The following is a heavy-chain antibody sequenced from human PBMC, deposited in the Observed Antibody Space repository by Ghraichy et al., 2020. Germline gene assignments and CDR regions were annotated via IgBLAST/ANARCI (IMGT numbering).Heavy chain of an antibody. CDR1: GGSISSGGYS. CDR3: ASAWSGPLRRDAFDI. Sequence: SETLSLTCAVSGGSISSGGYSWSWIRQPPGKGLEWIGYIYHSGSTYYNPSLKSRVTISVDRSKNQFSLKLSSVTAADTAVYYCASAWSGPLRRDAFDIWGQGTMVTVSS. D-gene: IGHD3-3*01. J-gene: IGHJ3*02. V-gene: IGHV4-30-2*01. CDR2: IYHSGST.